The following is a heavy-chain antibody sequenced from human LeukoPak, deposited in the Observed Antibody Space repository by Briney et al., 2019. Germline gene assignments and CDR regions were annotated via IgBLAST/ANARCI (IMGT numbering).Heavy chain of an antibody. CDR3: ARALVYYDSSGYYGY. Sequence: ASVKVSCKASEYSFTGYYVHWVRQAPGQGLEWMGWINPNSGGTNYAQKFQGRVTMTRDTSISTAYMELSRLRSDDTAVYYCARALVYYDSSGYYGYWGQGTLVTVSS. J-gene: IGHJ4*02. D-gene: IGHD3-22*01. CDR1: EYSFTGYY. V-gene: IGHV1-2*02. CDR2: INPNSGGT.